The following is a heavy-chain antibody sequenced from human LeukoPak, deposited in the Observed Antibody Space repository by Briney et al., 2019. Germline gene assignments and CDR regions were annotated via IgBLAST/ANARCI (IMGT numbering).Heavy chain of an antibody. V-gene: IGHV5-51*01. CDR2: INADDSET. D-gene: IGHD2-2*01. CDR1: GYKFTNYW. Sequence: GESLKISCKASGYKFTNYWIGWVRQVSGKGLEWMGSINADDSETIYSPSFQGHLTISVDKSVSTAYLHWTSLKASDTAMYYCARVVVPAAISFWGQGTLVNVFS. CDR3: ARVVVPAAISF. J-gene: IGHJ4*02.